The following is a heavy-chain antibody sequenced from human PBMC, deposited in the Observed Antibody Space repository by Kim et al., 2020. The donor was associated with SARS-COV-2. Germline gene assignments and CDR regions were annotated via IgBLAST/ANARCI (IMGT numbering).Heavy chain of an antibody. V-gene: IGHV3-30*02. J-gene: IGHJ4*02. D-gene: IGHD6-13*01. Sequence: VKGRFTISRDNSKNTLYLQMNSLRAEDTAVYYCAKSLPPGYSSSWCFDYWGQGTLVTVSS. CDR3: AKSLPPGYSSSWCFDY.